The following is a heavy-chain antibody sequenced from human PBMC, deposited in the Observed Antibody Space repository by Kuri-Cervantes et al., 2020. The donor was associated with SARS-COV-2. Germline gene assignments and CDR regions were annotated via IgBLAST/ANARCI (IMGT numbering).Heavy chain of an antibody. CDR2: ISAYNGNT. CDR1: GYTFTSYG. J-gene: IGHJ6*02. V-gene: IGHV1-18*01. D-gene: IGHD2-2*01. CDR3: ARDGEAQYCSSTSCYFYYGMDV. Sequence: ASVKVSCKASGYTFTSYGISWVRQAPGQGLEWMGWISAYNGNTNYAQKLQGRVTMTTDTSTSTAYMELRSLRSEDTAVYYCARDGEAQYCSSTSCYFYYGMDVWGQGTTVTVSS.